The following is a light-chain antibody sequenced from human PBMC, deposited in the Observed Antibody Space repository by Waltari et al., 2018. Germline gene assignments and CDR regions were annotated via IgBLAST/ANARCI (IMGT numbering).Light chain of an antibody. CDR3: AAWDVSLKGV. CDR2: SNN. J-gene: IGLJ2*01. CDR1: SSTTGSNT. V-gene: IGLV1-44*01. Sequence: QSVLTQPPPASGTPGQGAPTPCSGSSSTTGSNTVNWYQHLPGMAPKLIIYSNNQRPSGVPDRFSGSKSGTSASLAISGLQSDDEADYYCAAWDVSLKGVFGGGTKVTVL.